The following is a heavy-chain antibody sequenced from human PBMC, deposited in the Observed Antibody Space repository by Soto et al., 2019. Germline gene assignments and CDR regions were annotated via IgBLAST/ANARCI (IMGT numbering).Heavy chain of an antibody. V-gene: IGHV4-38-2*01. J-gene: IGHJ5*02. D-gene: IGHD6-19*01. Sequence: PSETLSLTCAVSGYSISSGYYWGWIRQPPGKGLEWIGSIYHSGSTYYNPSLKSRVTISVDTSKNQFSLKLSSVTAADTAVYYCARAVIGDIAVAGTGRWFDPWGQGTLVTVSS. CDR1: GYSISSGYY. CDR3: ARAVIGDIAVAGTGRWFDP. CDR2: IYHSGST.